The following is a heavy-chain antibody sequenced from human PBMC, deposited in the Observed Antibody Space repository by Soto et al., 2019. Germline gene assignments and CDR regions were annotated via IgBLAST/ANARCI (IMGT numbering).Heavy chain of an antibody. V-gene: IGHV3-23*01. CDR2: ISGSGGST. J-gene: IGHJ3*02. CDR1: GFTFSSYA. D-gene: IGHD3-10*01. CDR3: AKPGVGDDAFDI. Sequence: EVQLLESGGGLVQPGGFLRLSCAASGFTFSSYAMSWVRQAPGKGLEWVSAISGSGGSTYYADSVKGRFTISRDNSKNTLYLQMNSLRAEDTAVYYCAKPGVGDDAFDIWGQGTMVTVSS.